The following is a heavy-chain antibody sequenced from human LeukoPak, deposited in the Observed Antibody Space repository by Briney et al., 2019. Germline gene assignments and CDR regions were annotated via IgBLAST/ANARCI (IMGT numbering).Heavy chain of an antibody. J-gene: IGHJ3*02. D-gene: IGHD4-17*01. V-gene: IGHV3-33*01. CDR3: ARERGDYRAFDI. Sequence: PGGSLRLSCAASGFTFSSYGMHWVRQAPGKGLEWVAVIWYDGSNKFYADSVKGRYTISRDNSKNTLYLQMNSLRAEDTAVYYCARERGDYRAFDIWGQGTMVTVSS. CDR1: GFTFSSYG. CDR2: IWYDGSNK.